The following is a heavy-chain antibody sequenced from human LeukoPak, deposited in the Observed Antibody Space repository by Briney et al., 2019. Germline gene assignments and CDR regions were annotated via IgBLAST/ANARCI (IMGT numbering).Heavy chain of an antibody. CDR3: ARTTTTFDD. D-gene: IGHD4-11*01. CDR1: GGSINSYY. V-gene: IGHV4-59*01. J-gene: IGHJ4*01. Sequence: PSETLSLTCTVSGGSINSYYWSWIRQPPGKGLEWIGYVSHTGSTNYNPSLKSRVTISVDTSKNQFYLKLTSVTAADTAVYYCARTTTTFDDWGHGTLVTVSS. CDR2: VSHTGST.